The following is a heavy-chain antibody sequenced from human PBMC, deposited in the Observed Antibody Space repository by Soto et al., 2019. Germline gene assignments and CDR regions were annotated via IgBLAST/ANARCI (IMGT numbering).Heavy chain of an antibody. J-gene: IGHJ6*03. V-gene: IGHV3-7*01. D-gene: IGHD1-1*01. CDR1: GFTFSSYW. CDR3: ARDRQKLRFFYSHSMHV. Sequence: EVQLVESGGGLVQPGGSLRLSCAASGFTFSSYWMSWVRQAPGKGLEWVANIKQDGSEKYDVDSVKGRFNISRKNAKNSLYLQMNNLRAEDMSVYYCARDRQKLRFFYSHSMHVWGKGTTVTVSS. CDR2: IKQDGSEK.